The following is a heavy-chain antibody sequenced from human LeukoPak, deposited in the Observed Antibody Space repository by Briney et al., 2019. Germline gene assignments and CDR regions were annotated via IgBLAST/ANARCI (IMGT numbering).Heavy chain of an antibody. Sequence: PGGSLRLSCVVSGVTFSNYAMSWVRQAPGKGLEWVSGISWNSGSIGYADSVKGRFTISRDNAKNSLYLQMNSLRAEDTALYYCAKDINIAAAGSDAFDIWGQGTMVTVSS. CDR1: GVTFSNYA. CDR3: AKDINIAAAGSDAFDI. V-gene: IGHV3-9*01. J-gene: IGHJ3*02. D-gene: IGHD6-13*01. CDR2: ISWNSGSI.